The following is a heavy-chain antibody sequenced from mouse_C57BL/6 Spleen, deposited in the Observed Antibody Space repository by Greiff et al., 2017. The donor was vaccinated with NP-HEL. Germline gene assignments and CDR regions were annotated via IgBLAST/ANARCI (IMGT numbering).Heavy chain of an antibody. CDR2: IFPGSGST. Sequence: QVQLKESGPELVKPGASVKISCKASGYTFTDYYINWVKQRPGQGLEWIGWIFPGSGSTYYNEKFKGKATLTVDKSSSTAYMLLSSLTSEDSAVYFCARLLRSPGCFDVWGTGTTVTVSS. V-gene: IGHV1-75*01. D-gene: IGHD1-1*01. J-gene: IGHJ1*03. CDR1: GYTFTDYY. CDR3: ARLLRSPGCFDV.